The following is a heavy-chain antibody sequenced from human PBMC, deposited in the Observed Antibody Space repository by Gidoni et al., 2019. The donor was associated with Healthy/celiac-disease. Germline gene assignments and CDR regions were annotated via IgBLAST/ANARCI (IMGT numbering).Heavy chain of an antibody. Sequence: QVQLVESGGGVVQPGRSLRLSCAASGFTFSSYAMHWVRQAPGKGLEWVAVISYDGSNKYYADSVKGRFTISRDNSKNTLYLKMNSLRAEDTAVYYCARERDTAIHYYYYGMDVWGQGTTVTVSS. CDR2: ISYDGSNK. CDR1: GFTFSSYA. V-gene: IGHV3-30-3*01. J-gene: IGHJ6*02. CDR3: ARERDTAIHYYYYGMDV. D-gene: IGHD5-18*01.